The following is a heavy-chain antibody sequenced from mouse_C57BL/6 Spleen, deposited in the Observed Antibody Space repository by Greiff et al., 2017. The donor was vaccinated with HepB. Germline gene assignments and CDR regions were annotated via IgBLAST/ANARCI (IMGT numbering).Heavy chain of an antibody. D-gene: IGHD1-1*01. CDR1: GFTFSDFY. V-gene: IGHV7-1*01. CDR3: ARGPYYPYYFDY. Sequence: EVQRVESGGGLVQSGRSLRLSCATSGFTFSDFYMEWVRQAPGKGLEWIAASRNKANDYTTEYSASVKGRFIVSRDTSQSILYLQMNALRAEDTAIYYCARGPYYPYYFDYWGQGTTLTVSS. J-gene: IGHJ2*01. CDR2: SRNKANDYTT.